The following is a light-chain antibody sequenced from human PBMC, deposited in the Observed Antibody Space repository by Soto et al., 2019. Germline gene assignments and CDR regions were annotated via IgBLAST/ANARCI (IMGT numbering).Light chain of an antibody. J-gene: IGKJ5*01. Sequence: EIVLTQSPGTLAMSPGERATLSCRASQSVSSRYLAWYQQKPVQAPRPLIYGASSRATGIPDRFSGSGSGTDFTLTISRLEPADFAVYYCQQYGSSPPITFGQGTRLEIK. CDR1: QSVSSRY. CDR2: GAS. CDR3: QQYGSSPPIT. V-gene: IGKV3-20*01.